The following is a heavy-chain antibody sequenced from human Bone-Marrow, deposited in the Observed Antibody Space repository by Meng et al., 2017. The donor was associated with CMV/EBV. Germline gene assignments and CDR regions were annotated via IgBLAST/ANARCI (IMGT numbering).Heavy chain of an antibody. J-gene: IGHJ6*02. CDR1: GYSFTGYY. V-gene: IGHV1-2*02. Sequence: ASVKVSCKASGYSFTGYYMHWVRQAPGQGLEWMGWINPNSGGTDYAQKFQGRVTMTRDTSISTAYMELSSLRSDDTATYYCARDFPLSNVPAATLYYYGLDVWGQGTTVTVSS. CDR2: INPNSGGT. CDR3: ARDFPLSNVPAATLYYYGLDV. D-gene: IGHD2-2*01.